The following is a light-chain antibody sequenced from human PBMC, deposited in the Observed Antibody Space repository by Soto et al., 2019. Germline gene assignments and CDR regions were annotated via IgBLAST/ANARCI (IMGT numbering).Light chain of an antibody. J-gene: IGLJ1*01. CDR1: SSDVGGYNY. Sequence: SVLTQPPSASGSVGQSVTISCTGTSSDVGGYNYVSWYQQHPGKAPKLMIYEVSERPSGVPDRFSGSKSGNTASLTVSGLQADDEADYYCSSYSGTNYHYVFGTGTKVTVL. CDR3: SSYSGTNYHYV. V-gene: IGLV2-8*01. CDR2: EVS.